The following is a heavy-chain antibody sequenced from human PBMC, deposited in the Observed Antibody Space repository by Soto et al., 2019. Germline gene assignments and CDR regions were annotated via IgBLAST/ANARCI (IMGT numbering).Heavy chain of an antibody. Sequence: TSETLSLTCTVSGYSISSGCYWAWSREPPGKGPEGIASIYHGRTTFYNPSLKSRITISVDTSNNQFSLKLTSVTAADTAVYYCARVHVMVVAGSTFDYWGHGTLVTVSS. CDR1: GYSISSGCY. CDR2: IYHGRTT. CDR3: ARVHVMVVAGSTFDY. V-gene: IGHV4-38-2*02. D-gene: IGHD6-19*01. J-gene: IGHJ4*01.